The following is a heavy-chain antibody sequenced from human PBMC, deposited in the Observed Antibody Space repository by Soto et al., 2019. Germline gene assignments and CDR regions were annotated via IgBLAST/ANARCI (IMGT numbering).Heavy chain of an antibody. CDR1: VFTFSSYA. CDR2: ISGSGGST. D-gene: IGHD3-22*01. J-gene: IGHJ4*02. CDR3: AKDGNYYDSSGLDY. Sequence: PWWSLRLSCSASVFTFSSYAMSWVRQAPGKGLEWVSAISGSGGSTYYADSVKGRFTISRDNSKNTLYLQMNSLRAEDTAVYYCAKDGNYYDSSGLDYWGQGTLVTVSS. V-gene: IGHV3-23*01.